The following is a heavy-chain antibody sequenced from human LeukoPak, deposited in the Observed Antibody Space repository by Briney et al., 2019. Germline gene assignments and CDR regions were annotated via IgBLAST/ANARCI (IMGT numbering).Heavy chain of an antibody. J-gene: IGHJ5*02. Sequence: SETLSLTCTVSGGSISSSSYYWDWIRQPPGKGLEWIATFYYSGSTFYNPSLKSRVTVSVDTSENQFSLELSSVTAADAAVYYCASRYSSSSGWFDPWGQGTLVTVSS. D-gene: IGHD6-6*01. CDR2: FYYSGST. CDR1: GGSISSSSYY. CDR3: ASRYSSSSGWFDP. V-gene: IGHV4-39*01.